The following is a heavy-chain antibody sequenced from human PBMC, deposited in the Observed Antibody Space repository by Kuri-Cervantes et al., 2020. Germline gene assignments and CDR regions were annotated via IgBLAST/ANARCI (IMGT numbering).Heavy chain of an antibody. CDR1: GGSISSYY. J-gene: IGHJ6*03. V-gene: IGHV4-34*01. CDR3: ARSTGRYYYYYYYMDV. D-gene: IGHD3-9*01. Sequence: SETLSLTCTVSGGSISSYYWSWIRQPPGKGLEWIGEINHSGSTNYNPSLKSRVTISVDTSKNQFSLKLSFVTAADTAVYYCARSTGRYYYYYYYMDVWGKGTTVTVSS. CDR2: INHSGST.